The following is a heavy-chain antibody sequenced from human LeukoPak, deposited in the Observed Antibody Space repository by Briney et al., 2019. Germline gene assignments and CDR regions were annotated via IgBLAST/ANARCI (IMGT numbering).Heavy chain of an antibody. J-gene: IGHJ4*02. V-gene: IGHV3-74*01. CDR2: IKSDGSNT. D-gene: IGHD4-17*01. CDR3: ARAILTPGGATVTRYFDY. Sequence: GGSLRLSCAASGFTFSSYWMHWVRQAPGKGLVWVTRIKSDGSNTNYADSVKGRFTISRDNAKNTLYLQMNSLRAEDTAVYYCARAILTPGGATVTRYFDYWGQGTLVTVSS. CDR1: GFTFSSYW.